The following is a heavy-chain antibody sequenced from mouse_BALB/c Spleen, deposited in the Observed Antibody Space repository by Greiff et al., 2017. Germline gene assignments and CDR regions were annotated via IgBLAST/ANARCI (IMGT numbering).Heavy chain of an antibody. CDR2: ISYSGST. Sequence: EVQLQQSGPGLVKPSQSLSLTCTVTGYSITSDYAWNWIRQFPGNKLEWMGYISYSGSTSYNPSLKSRISITRDTSKNQFFLQLNSVTTEDTATCYCAYDYVSFAYWGQGTLVTVSA. V-gene: IGHV3-2*02. J-gene: IGHJ3*01. CDR3: AYDYVSFAY. D-gene: IGHD2-4*01. CDR1: GYSITSDYA.